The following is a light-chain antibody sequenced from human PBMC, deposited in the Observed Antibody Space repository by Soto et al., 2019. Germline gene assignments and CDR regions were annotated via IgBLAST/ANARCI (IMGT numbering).Light chain of an antibody. V-gene: IGLV2-14*01. CDR1: SSDVGGHNY. CDR3: SSYKTSTLGVL. CDR2: DVS. Sequence: QSALTQPASVSGSPGQSITISCTGSSSDVGGHNYLSWYQQHPGKAPKLMIYDVSNRPSGVSNRFSGSKSGNTASLTIPGLQAEDEADYYCSSYKTSTLGVLFGGGTKVTVL. J-gene: IGLJ2*01.